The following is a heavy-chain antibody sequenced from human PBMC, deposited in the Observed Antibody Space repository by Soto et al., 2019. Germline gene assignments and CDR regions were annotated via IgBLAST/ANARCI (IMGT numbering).Heavy chain of an antibody. J-gene: IGHJ4*02. D-gene: IGHD3-22*01. Sequence: PGGSLRLSCAASGFTFSSYAMSWVRQAPGKGLEWVSAISGSGGSTYYADSVKGRFTISRDNSKNTLYLQMNSLRAEDTAVYYCAKDPDYYDSSGRISGYWGQGTLVTVSS. CDR1: GFTFSSYA. V-gene: IGHV3-23*01. CDR3: AKDPDYYDSSGRISGY. CDR2: ISGSGGST.